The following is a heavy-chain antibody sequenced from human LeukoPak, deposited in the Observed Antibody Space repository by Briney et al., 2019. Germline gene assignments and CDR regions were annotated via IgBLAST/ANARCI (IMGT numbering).Heavy chain of an antibody. V-gene: IGHV1-69*13. CDR1: GGTFSSYA. D-gene: IGHD3-22*01. J-gene: IGHJ4*02. CDR2: IIPIFGTA. CDR3: ARHLNYLDTSRYFYFDY. Sequence: SVKVSCKASGGTFSSYAISWVRQAPGQGLEWMGGIIPIFGTANYAQKFQGRVTITADESTSTAYMELSSLRSEDTAVYYCARHLNYLDTSRYFYFDYWGQGTLVTVSS.